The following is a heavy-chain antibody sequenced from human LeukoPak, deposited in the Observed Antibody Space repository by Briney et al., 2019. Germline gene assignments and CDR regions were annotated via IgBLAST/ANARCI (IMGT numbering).Heavy chain of an antibody. V-gene: IGHV3-30*04. CDR1: GFTFSSYA. CDR3: AREVLKSSSWYRQEFGY. D-gene: IGHD6-13*01. Sequence: GGSLRLSCAASGFTFSSYAMHWVRQAPGKGLEWVAVISYDGSNKYYADSVKGRFTISRDNSKNTLYLQMNSLRAEDTAVYYCAREVLKSSSWYRQEFGYWGQGTLVTVSS. J-gene: IGHJ4*02. CDR2: ISYDGSNK.